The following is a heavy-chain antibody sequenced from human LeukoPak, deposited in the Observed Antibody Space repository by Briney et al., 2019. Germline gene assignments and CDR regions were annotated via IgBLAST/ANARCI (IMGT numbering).Heavy chain of an antibody. CDR2: ITTSSSYI. D-gene: IGHD2-15*01. V-gene: IGHV3-21*01. Sequence: GGSLRLSCAASGFTFSTYYMNWVRQAPGKGLEWVSSITTSSSYIYYADSVKGRFTISRDNAKNSLYLQMNSLRAEDTAVYYCARAGAVVDNWFDPWGQGTLVTVSS. CDR1: GFTFSTYY. J-gene: IGHJ5*02. CDR3: ARAGAVVDNWFDP.